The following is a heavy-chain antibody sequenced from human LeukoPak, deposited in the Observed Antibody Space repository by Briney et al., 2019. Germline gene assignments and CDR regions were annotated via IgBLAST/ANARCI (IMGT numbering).Heavy chain of an antibody. CDR2: IANTGTV. CDR3: ARGYPGTLDV. V-gene: IGHV3-69-1*01. Sequence: GGSLRLSCVASEFTFRNYEMNWFRQAPGKGLEWVSCIANTGTVHYVDSVKGRFTISRDNAKNSLYLQMDGLRPEDTALYYCARGYPGTLDVWGKGATVIVSS. J-gene: IGHJ6*03. D-gene: IGHD1-26*01. CDR1: EFTFRNYE.